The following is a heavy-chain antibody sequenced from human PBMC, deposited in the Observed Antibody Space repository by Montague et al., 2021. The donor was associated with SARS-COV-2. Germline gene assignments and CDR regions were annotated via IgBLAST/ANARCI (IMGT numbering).Heavy chain of an antibody. V-gene: IGHV4-39*07. CDR1: GGSISSNCYY. D-gene: IGHD6-13*01. J-gene: IGHJ6*02. CDR3: ARVGRQQLVRLFAMDV. CDR2: NTYSGST. Sequence: SETLSLTCTVSGGSISSNCYYWSWMRQPKGMGLEWYGRNTYSGSTNHTLPLQSRVTISVDTYKNQFSLKLSSAAAADTAVYYSARVGRQQLVRLFAMDVWGQGTTVTVSS.